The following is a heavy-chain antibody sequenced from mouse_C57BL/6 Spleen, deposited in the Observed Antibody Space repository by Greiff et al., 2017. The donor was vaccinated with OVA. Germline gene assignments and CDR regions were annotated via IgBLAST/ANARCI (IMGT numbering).Heavy chain of an antibody. D-gene: IGHD2-3*01. V-gene: IGHV1-82*01. Sequence: QVQLKESGPELVKPGASVKISCKASGYAFSSSWMNWVKQRPGKGLEWIGRIYPGDGDTNYNGKFKGKATLTADKSSSTAYMQLSSLTSKDSAVYFCAREGDDGSFDYWGQGTTLTVSS. J-gene: IGHJ2*01. CDR2: IYPGDGDT. CDR1: GYAFSSSW. CDR3: AREGDDGSFDY.